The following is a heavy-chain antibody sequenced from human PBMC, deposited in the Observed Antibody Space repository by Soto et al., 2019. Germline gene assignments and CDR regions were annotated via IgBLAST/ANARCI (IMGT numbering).Heavy chain of an antibody. D-gene: IGHD2-15*01. CDR3: AREGAHYTPLDH. V-gene: IGHV1-3*01. J-gene: IGHJ4*02. CDR2: INVGNGNT. Sequence: QVQLVQSGAEAKKPGASVKVSCKASGYTFTDYAIHWVRQAPGQGLEWMGWINVGNGNTGYSRKSQGRVTNARDMSASTAYIEVTSLTSEDTAIYYCAREGAHYTPLDHWGQGTLVTVSS. CDR1: GYTFTDYA.